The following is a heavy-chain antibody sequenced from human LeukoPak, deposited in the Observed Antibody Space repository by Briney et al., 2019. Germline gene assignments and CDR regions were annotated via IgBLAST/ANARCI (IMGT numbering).Heavy chain of an antibody. CDR2: IKQDGSEK. CDR1: GLTFSSYW. V-gene: IGHV3-7*01. Sequence: PGGSLTLSCAPSGLTFSSYWMSWVRQAPGEGRGWVAYIKQDGSEKYYMDSVKGRFTISRDNAKHSLHLQMNSVRAEDTAVYYCARESRYYMDVWGKGTTVTVSS. J-gene: IGHJ6*03. CDR3: ARESRYYMDV.